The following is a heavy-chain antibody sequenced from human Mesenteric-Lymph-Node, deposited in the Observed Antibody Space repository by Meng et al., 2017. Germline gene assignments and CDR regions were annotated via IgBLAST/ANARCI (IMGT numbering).Heavy chain of an antibody. J-gene: IGHJ4*02. CDR3: AKDINTSYDYGGNPFDY. CDR1: GFTFSSYW. V-gene: IGHV3-74*01. Sequence: GESLKISCAASGFTFSSYWMHWVRQGPGKGLVWVSRIDSDGSSTSYADSVKGRFTISRDNAKNTLYLQMNSLRAEDTALYYCAKDINTSYDYGGNPFDYWGQGTLVTVSS. CDR2: IDSDGSST. D-gene: IGHD4-23*01.